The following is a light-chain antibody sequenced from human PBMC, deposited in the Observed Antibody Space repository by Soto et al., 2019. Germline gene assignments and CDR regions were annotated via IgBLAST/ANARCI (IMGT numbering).Light chain of an antibody. J-gene: IGKJ1*01. CDR3: QQYNSYSWT. V-gene: IGKV1-5*03. CDR1: QSISSW. CDR2: KAS. Sequence: DIQMTQSPSTLSASVGDRVTITCRASQSISSWLAWYQQKPGKAPKLLIYKASSLESGVLSRFSGSGSGTEFTLTISSRQPDDFATYYCQQYNSYSWTFGQGTKVDIK.